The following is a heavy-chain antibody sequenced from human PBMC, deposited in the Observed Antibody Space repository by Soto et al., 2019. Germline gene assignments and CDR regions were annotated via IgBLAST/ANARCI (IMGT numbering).Heavy chain of an antibody. CDR3: VRDSGDYPDY. V-gene: IGHV3-48*01. Sequence: EVQLVESGGGLVQPGESLRLSCVVSGFNFRAYSINWVRQAPGKGLEWISYISSTSTTLYYADSVKGRFTISRDTDQKSLFLQMNSLRAEDTAVYYCVRDSGDYPDYWGQGTQVTVSS. CDR1: GFNFRAYS. D-gene: IGHD4-17*01. J-gene: IGHJ4*02. CDR2: ISSTSTTL.